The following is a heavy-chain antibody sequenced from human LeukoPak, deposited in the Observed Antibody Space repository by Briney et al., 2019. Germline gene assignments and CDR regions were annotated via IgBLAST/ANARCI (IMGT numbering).Heavy chain of an antibody. CDR3: ARDLHCSSTSCYYYYYYGMDV. D-gene: IGHD2-2*01. CDR2: ISAYNGNT. Sequence: ASVKVSCKASGYTFTSYGISRVRQAPGQGLEWMGWISAYNGNTNYAQKLQGRVTMTTDTSTSTAYMELSSLRSEDTAVYYCARDLHCSSTSCYYYYYYGMDVWGQGTTVTVSS. V-gene: IGHV1-18*01. J-gene: IGHJ6*02. CDR1: GYTFTSYG.